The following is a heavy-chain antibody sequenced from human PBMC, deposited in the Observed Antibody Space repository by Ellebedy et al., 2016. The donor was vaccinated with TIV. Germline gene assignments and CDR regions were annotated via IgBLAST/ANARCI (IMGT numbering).Heavy chain of an antibody. CDR1: GYTFTGYY. CDR3: ARATKGPFDY. V-gene: IGHV1-2*02. CDR2: INPNSGVT. D-gene: IGHD1-26*01. Sequence: ASVKVSXXASGYTFTGYYMHWVRQAPGQGLEWMGWINPNSGVTNYAQKFQGRVTMTRDTSISTAYMELSRLRSDDTAVYYCARATKGPFDYWGQGTLVTVSS. J-gene: IGHJ4*02.